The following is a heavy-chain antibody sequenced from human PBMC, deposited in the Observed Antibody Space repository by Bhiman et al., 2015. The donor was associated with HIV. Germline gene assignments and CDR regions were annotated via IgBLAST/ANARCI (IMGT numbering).Heavy chain of an antibody. V-gene: IGHV3-43D*03. J-gene: IGHJ4*02. CDR2: ISWDGGST. D-gene: IGHD3-10*01. Sequence: EVQLVESGGVVVQPGGSLRLSCAASGFTFDDYAMHWVRQAPGKGLEWVSLISWDGGSTYYADSVKGRFTISRDNSKNSLYLQMNSLRAEDTALYYCASGSGSVNFDYWGQGTLVTVSS. CDR3: ASGSGSVNFDY. CDR1: GFTFDDYA.